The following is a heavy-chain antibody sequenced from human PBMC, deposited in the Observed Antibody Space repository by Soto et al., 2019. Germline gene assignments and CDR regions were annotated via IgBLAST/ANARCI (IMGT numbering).Heavy chain of an antibody. CDR2: IYWDDDK. J-gene: IGHJ5*02. V-gene: IGHV2-5*02. CDR1: GFSLTTRGVG. Sequence: QIALKESGPTLVKPTQTLTLTCTFSGFSLTTRGVGVGWIRQPPGKAQECLALIYWDDDKRYSPSLQSRLSITKDTSKNQVVLTMTHVDPVDTATYYCAHIPNYYQYDWFDPWGQGTLVSVSS. D-gene: IGHD3-16*01. CDR3: AHIPNYYQYDWFDP.